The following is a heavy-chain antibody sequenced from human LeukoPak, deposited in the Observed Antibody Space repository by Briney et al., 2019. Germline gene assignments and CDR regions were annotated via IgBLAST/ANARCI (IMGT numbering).Heavy chain of an antibody. CDR2: IGSSGGDT. Sequence: PGGSLRLSCAASGFTFSNYAMRWVRQAPGKGLDWDSAIGSSGGDTFYADSVKGRFTISRDNSKNTLSLQMNSLRAEDTAVYYCARVFQSSMDVWGKGTTVTVSS. V-gene: IGHV3-23*01. CDR1: GFTFSNYA. CDR3: ARVFQSSMDV. J-gene: IGHJ6*03.